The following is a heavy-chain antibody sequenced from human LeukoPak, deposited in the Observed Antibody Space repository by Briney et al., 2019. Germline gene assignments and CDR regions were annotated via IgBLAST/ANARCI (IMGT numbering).Heavy chain of an antibody. CDR3: ARSDYYDSSGYSVGYWFDP. J-gene: IGHJ5*02. CDR2: INPNSGGT. V-gene: IGHV1-2*02. D-gene: IGHD3-22*01. Sequence: ASVKVSCKASGYTFTGYYMHWVRQAPGQGLEWVGWINPNSGGTNYAQKFQGRVTMTRDTSISTAYMELSRLRSDDTAVYYCARSDYYDSSGYSVGYWFDPWGQGTLVTVSS. CDR1: GYTFTGYY.